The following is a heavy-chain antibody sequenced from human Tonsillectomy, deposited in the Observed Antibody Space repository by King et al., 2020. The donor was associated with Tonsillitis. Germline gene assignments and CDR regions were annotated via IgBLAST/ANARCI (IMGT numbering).Heavy chain of an antibody. V-gene: IGHV3-72*01. CDR1: GFTFSDHY. D-gene: IGHD2-2*01. Sequence: VQLVESGGGLVQPGGSLRLSCAASGFTFSDHYMDWVRQAPGKGLEWVGRTRNKANSYTTEYAASVKGRFTISRDDSKNSLYLQMNSLKTEDTAVYYCALRYCSSTSCSRGFDYWGQGTLVTVSS. J-gene: IGHJ4*02. CDR3: ALRYCSSTSCSRGFDY. CDR2: TRNKANSYTT.